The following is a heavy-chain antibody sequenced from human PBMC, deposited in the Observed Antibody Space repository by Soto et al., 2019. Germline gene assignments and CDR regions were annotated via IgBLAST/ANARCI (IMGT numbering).Heavy chain of an antibody. CDR3: AKDRYSTNLYYFDY. Sequence: EVQLVESGGGLVQPGRSLRLSCAASGFTFDDYAMHWVRQAPGKGLEWVSGISWNSGSIGYADSVKGRFTISGDNAKNSLYLQMNSLRAEDTALYYCAKDRYSTNLYYFDYWGQGTLVTVSS. CDR1: GFTFDDYA. CDR2: ISWNSGSI. J-gene: IGHJ4*02. V-gene: IGHV3-9*01. D-gene: IGHD6-13*01.